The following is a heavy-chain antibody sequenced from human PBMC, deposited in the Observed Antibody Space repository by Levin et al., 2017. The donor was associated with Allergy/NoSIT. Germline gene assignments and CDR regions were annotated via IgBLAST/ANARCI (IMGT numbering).Heavy chain of an antibody. J-gene: IGHJ4*01. V-gene: IGHV3-7*04. CDR3: ARDPVGVADQGIDY. D-gene: IGHD4-23*01. CDR1: GFTFSRYW. Sequence: PGGSLRLSCAASGFTFSRYWMSWVRQAPGKGLEWVGNINQGGSEKNLVDSVRGRFTISRDNADNSLYLQMNSLRVEDTAVYYCARDPVGVADQGIDYWGHGTLVTVSP. CDR2: INQGGSEK.